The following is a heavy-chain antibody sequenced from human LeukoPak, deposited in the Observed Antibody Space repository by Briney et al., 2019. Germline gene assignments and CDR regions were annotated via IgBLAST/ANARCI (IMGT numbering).Heavy chain of an antibody. CDR1: GFTFTSYE. CDR3: ARDCMAYNWCYGGGY. CDR2: ISSHGITI. J-gene: IGHJ4*02. V-gene: IGHV3-48*03. Sequence: GGSLRLSCAASGFTFTSYEMNWVRHAPGKGLEWVSYISSHGITIYYADFVRGRFTISRDNARNSLSLQMNSLRAEDTAVYYCARDCMAYNWCYGGGYWGQGTLVTVSS. D-gene: IGHD1-1*01.